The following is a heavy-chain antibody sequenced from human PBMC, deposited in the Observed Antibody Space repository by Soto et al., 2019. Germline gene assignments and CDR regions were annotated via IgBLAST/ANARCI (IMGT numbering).Heavy chain of an antibody. CDR2: IDWDDDK. CDR1: GFSLSTSGMC. V-gene: IGHV2-70*01. CDR3: ARNGGNSGSYYYYGMDV. J-gene: IGHJ6*02. Sequence: SGPTLVNPTQTLTPTCTFSGFSLSTSGMCVSWIRQPPGKALEWLALIDWDDDKYYSTSLKTRLTISKDTSKNQVVLTMTNMDPVDTATYYCARNGGNSGSYYYYGMDVWGQGTTVTVSS. D-gene: IGHD2-21*02.